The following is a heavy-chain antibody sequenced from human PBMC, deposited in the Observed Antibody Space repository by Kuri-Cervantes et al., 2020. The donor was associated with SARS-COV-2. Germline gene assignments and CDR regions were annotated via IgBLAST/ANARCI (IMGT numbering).Heavy chain of an antibody. Sequence: GGSLRLSCAASGFTVSSNYMSWVRQAPGKGLEWVSSISSSSSYIYYADSVKGRFTISRDNAKNSLYLQMNSLRAEDTAVYYCARDLFAVWGAYYVPSNWFDPWGQGTLVTVSS. CDR3: ARDLFAVWGAYYVPSNWFDP. J-gene: IGHJ5*02. CDR2: ISSSSSYI. CDR1: GFTVSSNY. V-gene: IGHV3-21*01. D-gene: IGHD3-16*01.